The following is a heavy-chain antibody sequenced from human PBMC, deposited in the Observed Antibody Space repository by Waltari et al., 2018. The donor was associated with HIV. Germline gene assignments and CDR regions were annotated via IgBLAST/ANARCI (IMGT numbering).Heavy chain of an antibody. CDR1: GFTFSKSW. CDR2: IVSDGTTSAYADSEA. CDR3: ARDRGYATPLDP. J-gene: IGHJ5*02. V-gene: IGHV3-74*01. D-gene: IGHD2-15*01. Sequence: EVKLVQSGGGLVQPGGSLRLSCTASGFTFSKSWMHWVRQAPGKGLVWVSLIVSDGTTSAYADSEAAYADSGKGRFIISRDDAKNTVYLQMHSLRPDDTAVYYCARDRGYATPLDPWGQGTLVTVSS.